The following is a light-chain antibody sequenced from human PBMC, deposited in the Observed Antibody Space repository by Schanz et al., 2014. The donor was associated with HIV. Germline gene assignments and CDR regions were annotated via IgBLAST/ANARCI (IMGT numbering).Light chain of an antibody. J-gene: IGKJ1*01. Sequence: EIVLTQSPVILSLSPGERATLSCRASQTVSSNSLGWYQQKRGQVPRLLIYSTSRRANGIPDRFSGSGSGTDFTLTISRLEPEDFAVYSCQQYNSWPRTFGQGTKVEIK. CDR1: QTVSSNS. CDR2: STS. CDR3: QQYNSWPRT. V-gene: IGKV3-20*01.